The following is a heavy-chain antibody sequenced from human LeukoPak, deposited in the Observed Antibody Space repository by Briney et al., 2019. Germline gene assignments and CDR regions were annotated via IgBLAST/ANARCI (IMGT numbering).Heavy chain of an antibody. V-gene: IGHV3-30*02. CDR2: IGYDGSNK. Sequence: GGSLRLSCAASGFTFSSYSMHWVRQAPGKGLEWVTFIGYDGSNKYYTDSVKGRFTISRDNSKNTLYLQMNSLRTEDTAVYYCAKDSYYYYIDVWGKGTTVTVSS. CDR3: AKDSYYYYIDV. CDR1: GFTFSSYS. J-gene: IGHJ6*03.